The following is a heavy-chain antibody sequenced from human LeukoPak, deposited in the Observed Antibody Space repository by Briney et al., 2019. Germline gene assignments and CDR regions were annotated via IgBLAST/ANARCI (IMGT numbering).Heavy chain of an antibody. CDR1: GGSFSGYY. CDR3: YSGLPARTYYYDSSGYYHRYYFDY. CDR2: INHSGST. Sequence: RASETLSLTCAVYGGSFSGYYLSWIRQPPGKGLEWIGEINHSGSTNYNPSLKSRVTISVDTSKNRFSLKLSSVTAADTAVYYCYSGLPARTYYYDSSGYYHRYYFDYWGQGTLVTVSS. J-gene: IGHJ4*02. D-gene: IGHD3-22*01. V-gene: IGHV4-34*01.